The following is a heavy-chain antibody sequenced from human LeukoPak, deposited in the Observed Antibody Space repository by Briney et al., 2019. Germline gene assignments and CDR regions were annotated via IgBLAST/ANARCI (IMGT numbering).Heavy chain of an antibody. J-gene: IGHJ4*02. CDR1: GFTFSSYW. V-gene: IGHV3-7*01. Sequence: GGSLRLSCAASGFTFSSYWMSWVRQVPGKGLEWVANIKQDGSEKYYVDSVKGRFTISRDNAKNSLYLQMNSLRAEDTAVYYCARPAGGDFWSGYYPHYFDYWGQGTLVTVSS. CDR3: ARPAGGDFWSGYYPHYFDY. D-gene: IGHD3-3*01. CDR2: IKQDGSEK.